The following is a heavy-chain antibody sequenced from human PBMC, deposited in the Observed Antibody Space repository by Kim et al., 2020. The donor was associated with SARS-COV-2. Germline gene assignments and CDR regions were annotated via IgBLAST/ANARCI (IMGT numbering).Heavy chain of an antibody. V-gene: IGHV1-69*04. Sequence: QKCQDRVTITADKSTSTAYMDLSSLRSDDTAVYYCARVPEYSGYDSFYDYWGQGTLVTVSS. J-gene: IGHJ4*02. D-gene: IGHD5-12*01. CDR3: ARVPEYSGYDSFYDY.